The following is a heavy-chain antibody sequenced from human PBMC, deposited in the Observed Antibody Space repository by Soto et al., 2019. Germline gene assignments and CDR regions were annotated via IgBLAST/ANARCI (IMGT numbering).Heavy chain of an antibody. D-gene: IGHD6-6*01. J-gene: IGHJ4*02. Sequence: QVQLVESGGGVVQPGKSLRLSCEASGFTFSSYAMHWARQAPGKGLEWVTVISIRGGDEYYAESVRGRFTISRDDSKNTLYLQLDSLRVEYTAVYYCARGPIVARQHLDYWGQGTLVTVSS. V-gene: IGHV3-30*03. CDR2: ISIRGGDE. CDR1: GFTFSSYA. CDR3: ARGPIVARQHLDY.